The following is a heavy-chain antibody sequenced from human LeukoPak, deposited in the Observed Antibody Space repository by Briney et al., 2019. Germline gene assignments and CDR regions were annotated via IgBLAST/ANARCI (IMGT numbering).Heavy chain of an antibody. CDR1: GFTFSGYW. CDR3: ARMTTFDY. V-gene: IGHV3-7*04. J-gene: IGHJ4*02. D-gene: IGHD4-11*01. CDR2: IKQSGSEK. Sequence: PGGSLRLSCAASGFTFSGYWMSWVRQAPGKGLEWVANIKQSGSEKYYVDSVKGRFTISRDNAKTSLYLQMNSLRAEDTAVYFCARMTTFDYWGQGTLVTVSS.